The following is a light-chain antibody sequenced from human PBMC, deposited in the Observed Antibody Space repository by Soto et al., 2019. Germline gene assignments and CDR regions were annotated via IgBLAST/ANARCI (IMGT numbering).Light chain of an antibody. J-gene: IGKJ1*01. V-gene: IGKV3-15*01. CDR1: QTVRSN. CDR3: QQYNDWPRT. CDR2: GAS. Sequence: EIVMTQSPATLSVSPGDRATLSCRASQTVRSNLAWYQQKAGQAPRVLIHGASTRATGIPDRFSGSGSGTDFTLTLSSLQSEDFAVYYCQQYNDWPRTFGQGTKVEIK.